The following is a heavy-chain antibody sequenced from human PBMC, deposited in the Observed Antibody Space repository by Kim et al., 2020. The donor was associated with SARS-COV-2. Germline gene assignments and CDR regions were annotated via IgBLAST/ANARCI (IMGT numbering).Heavy chain of an antibody. CDR1: GFTFSSYW. CDR3: AKDILVSGSSYYYYGMDV. J-gene: IGHJ6*02. Sequence: GGSLRLSCAASGFTFSSYWMSWVRQAPGKGLEWVANIKQDGSEKYYVDSVKGRFTVSRDNAKNSLYLQMNSLRAEDTAVYYCAKDILVSGSSYYYYGMDVWGQGTTVTVYS. CDR2: IKQDGSEK. D-gene: IGHD1-26*01. V-gene: IGHV3-7*03.